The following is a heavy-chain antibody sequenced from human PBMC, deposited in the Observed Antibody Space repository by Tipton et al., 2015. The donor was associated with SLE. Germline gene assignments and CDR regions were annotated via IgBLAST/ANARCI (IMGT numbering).Heavy chain of an antibody. CDR1: GGSITSGGFY. CDR3: ARDEYRYDGTGYHLLGHFDY. CDR2: IYYSGST. D-gene: IGHD3-22*01. V-gene: IGHV4-31*01. Sequence: TLSLTCTVSGGSITSGGFYWSWIRQHPGKGLEWIGYIYYSGSTYYNPSLKSQITISLDTSANQFSLKLSSVTAADTAVYYCARDEYRYDGTGYHLLGHFDYWGQGTLVTVSS. J-gene: IGHJ4*02.